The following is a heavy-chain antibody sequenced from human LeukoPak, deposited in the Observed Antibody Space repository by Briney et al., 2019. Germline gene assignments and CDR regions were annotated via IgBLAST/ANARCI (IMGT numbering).Heavy chain of an antibody. CDR2: LNQDGSDI. Sequence: GGSLRLSCAASGSTFSSYWMSWVRLAPGKGLEWVANLNQDGSDIYYVDSVKGRFTISGDNAKNSLYLQMNSLRAEDTAVYYCAREKMATIENFDYWGQGTLVTVSS. D-gene: IGHD5-24*01. CDR1: GSTFSSYW. V-gene: IGHV3-7*01. CDR3: AREKMATIENFDY. J-gene: IGHJ4*02.